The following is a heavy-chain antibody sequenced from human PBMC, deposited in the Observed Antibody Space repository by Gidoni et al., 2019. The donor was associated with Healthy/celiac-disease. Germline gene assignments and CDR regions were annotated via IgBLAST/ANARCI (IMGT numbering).Heavy chain of an antibody. CDR2: IRSKAYGGTT. CDR1: GFTFGDYA. D-gene: IGHD2-2*02. V-gene: IGHV3-49*03. J-gene: IGHJ5*02. CDR3: TRSQEYQLLYWFDP. Sequence: EVQLVESGGGLVQPGRSLRLSCTASGFTFGDYAMSWFRQAPGKGLEWVGFIRSKAYGGTTEYAASVKGRFTISRDDSKSIAYLQMNSLKTEDTAVYYCTRSQEYQLLYWFDPWGQGTLVTVSS.